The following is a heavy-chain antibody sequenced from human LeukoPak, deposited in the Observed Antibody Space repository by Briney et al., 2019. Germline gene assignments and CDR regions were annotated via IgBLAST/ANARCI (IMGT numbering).Heavy chain of an antibody. V-gene: IGHV6-1*01. CDR3: ARRLTQYDCFDP. J-gene: IGHJ5*02. Sequence: SQTLSLTCAISGDSVSSNSVTWNWIRQSPSRGLEWLGRTYHRSTWYNDYAVSVRGRVTVNPDTSKNQFSLHLNSVTPEDTAVYYCARRLTQYDCFDPWGQGILVTVSS. CDR1: GDSVSSNSVT. D-gene: IGHD2-2*01. CDR2: TYHRSTWYN.